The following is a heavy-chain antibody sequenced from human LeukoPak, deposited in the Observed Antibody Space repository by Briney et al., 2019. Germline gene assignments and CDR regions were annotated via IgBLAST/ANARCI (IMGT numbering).Heavy chain of an antibody. J-gene: IGHJ4*02. Sequence: GGSLRLSCAASGFTFSSYSMNWVRQAPGKGLEWVSSISSSSSYIYYADSVKGRFTISRDNAKNSLYLQMNSLRAEDTAVYYCARAPRRDGYNYRFDYWGQGTLVTVSS. CDR2: ISSSSSYI. D-gene: IGHD5-24*01. CDR1: GFTFSSYS. CDR3: ARAPRRDGYNYRFDY. V-gene: IGHV3-21*01.